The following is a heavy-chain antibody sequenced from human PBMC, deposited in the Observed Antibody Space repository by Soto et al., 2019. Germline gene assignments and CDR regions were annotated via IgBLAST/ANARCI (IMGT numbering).Heavy chain of an antibody. D-gene: IGHD3-16*01. Sequence: KPSETLSLTCAVYGGSFSGFYWSWIRQPPGEGLEWIGEINHSGSTNYNPSLESRVTISVDTSKNQFSLKVTSVTAADTAVYYCASALGGYWGRGIPVPVYS. V-gene: IGHV4-34*01. J-gene: IGHJ4*02. CDR3: ASALGGY. CDR2: INHSGST. CDR1: GGSFSGFY.